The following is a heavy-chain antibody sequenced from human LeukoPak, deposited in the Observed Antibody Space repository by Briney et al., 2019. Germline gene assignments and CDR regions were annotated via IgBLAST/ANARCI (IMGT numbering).Heavy chain of an antibody. J-gene: IGHJ5*02. CDR1: GGPFSGFF. Sequence: SETLSLTCANYGGPFSGFFWSWIRQPPGKGLAWIGEINDGGRTNYNPSLQSRVAISIDTSKIQFSLKLTSVTAADTAVYYCAQASSYTEAIRYNPSWFGPWGQGTLVTVSS. D-gene: IGHD3-10*01. CDR3: AQASSYTEAIRYNPSWFGP. CDR2: INDGGRT. V-gene: IGHV4-34*01.